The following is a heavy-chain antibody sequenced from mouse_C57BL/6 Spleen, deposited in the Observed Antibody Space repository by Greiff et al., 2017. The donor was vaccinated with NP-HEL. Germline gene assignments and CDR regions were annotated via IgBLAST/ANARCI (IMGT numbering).Heavy chain of an antibody. CDR1: GFTFSSYA. D-gene: IGHD2-4*01. V-gene: IGHV5-4*01. CDR2: ISDGGSYT. CDR3: AREYDYGFAY. J-gene: IGHJ3*01. Sequence: EVKVVESGGGLVKPGGSLKLSCAASGFTFSSYAMSWVRQTPEKRLEWVATISDGGSYTYYPDNVKGRFTISRDNAKNNLYLQMSHLKSEDTAMYYCAREYDYGFAYWGQGTLVTVSA.